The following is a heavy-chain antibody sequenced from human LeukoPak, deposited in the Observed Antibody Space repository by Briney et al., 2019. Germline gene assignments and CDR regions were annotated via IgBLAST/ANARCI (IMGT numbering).Heavy chain of an antibody. CDR2: IRFDGSNN. D-gene: IGHD6-19*01. V-gene: IGHV3-30*02. Sequence: GGSLRLSCAASGFTFSSFGMHWVRQAPGKGLDWVAFIRFDGSNNYYADSVKGRFTISRDNSKNTLYLQMNSLRAEDTAVYYCAKDARIAVAGNYFDYWGQGTLVTVSS. J-gene: IGHJ4*02. CDR1: GFTFSSFG. CDR3: AKDARIAVAGNYFDY.